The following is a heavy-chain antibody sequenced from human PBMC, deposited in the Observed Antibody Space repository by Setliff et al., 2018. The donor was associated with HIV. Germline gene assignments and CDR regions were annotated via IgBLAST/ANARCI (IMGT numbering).Heavy chain of an antibody. J-gene: IGHJ3*02. CDR1: GDSITGSHYY. CDR2: IHYSGST. D-gene: IGHD2-21*02. V-gene: IGHV4-39*01. Sequence: SETLSLTCTVSGDSITGSHYYWGWIRQPPGKGLEWIASIHYSGSTYDSPSVRSRVAIFVDTSKNQFSLRLNSVTATDAAMYCCSRSGIGYGGDSNTFDIWGQGTLVTVSS. CDR3: SRSGIGYGGDSNTFDI.